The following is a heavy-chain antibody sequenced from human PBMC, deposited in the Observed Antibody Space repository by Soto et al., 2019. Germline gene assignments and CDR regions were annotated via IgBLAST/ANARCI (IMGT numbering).Heavy chain of an antibody. J-gene: IGHJ6*02. CDR3: AKDHQPTTEWMNYYYYGMDV. V-gene: IGHV3-23*01. Sequence: QAGGSLRLSCAASGFTFSSYAMSWVRQAPGKGLEWASAISGSGGSTYYADSVKGRFTISRDNSKNTLYLQMNSLRAEDTAVYYCAKDHQPTTEWMNYYYYGMDVWGQGTTVTVSS. D-gene: IGHD4-4*01. CDR1: GFTFSSYA. CDR2: ISGSGGST.